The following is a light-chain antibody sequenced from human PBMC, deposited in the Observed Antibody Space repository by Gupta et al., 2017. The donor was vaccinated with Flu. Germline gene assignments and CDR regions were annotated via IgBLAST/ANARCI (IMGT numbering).Light chain of an antibody. CDR2: STN. J-gene: IGLJ3*02. CDR1: SGSVSTSYY. Sequence: QTVVTQEPSFSVSPGGTVTLTCGLSSGSVSTSYYPGWYQQTPGQAPRTLIYSTNTRSSGVPDRFSGSILGNKAALTITGAQADDESDYYCVLYMGGGLWVFGGGTKLTVL. CDR3: VLYMGGGLWV. V-gene: IGLV8-61*01.